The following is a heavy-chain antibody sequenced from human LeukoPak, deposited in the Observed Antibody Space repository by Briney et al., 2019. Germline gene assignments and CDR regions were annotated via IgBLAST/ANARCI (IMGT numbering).Heavy chain of an antibody. CDR1: GFAVRSNY. Sequence: GGSLRLSCAASGFAVRSNYMSWVRQAPGKGLEWVSIIYSGGTTYYADSVKDRFTISRDNSRNTLYLQMNSLRAEDTAVYYCARATTVTTNFDYWGQGTLVTVSS. CDR3: ARATTVTTNFDY. J-gene: IGHJ4*02. CDR2: IYSGGTT. D-gene: IGHD4-17*01. V-gene: IGHV3-66*01.